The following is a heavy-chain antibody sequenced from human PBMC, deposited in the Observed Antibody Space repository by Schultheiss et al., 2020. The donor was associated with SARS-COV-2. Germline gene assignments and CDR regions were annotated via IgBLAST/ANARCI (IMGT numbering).Heavy chain of an antibody. Sequence: GGSLRLSCAASGFTFSSYGMHWVRQAPGKGLEWVAVIWYDGSNKYYADSVKGRFTISRDNSKNTLYLQMNSLRAEDTAVYYCAREGLGGTTYYYDSWGQGTLVTVSS. CDR1: GFTFSSYG. V-gene: IGHV3-33*01. J-gene: IGHJ4*02. CDR3: AREGLGGTTYYYDS. CDR2: IWYDGSNK. D-gene: IGHD3-22*01.